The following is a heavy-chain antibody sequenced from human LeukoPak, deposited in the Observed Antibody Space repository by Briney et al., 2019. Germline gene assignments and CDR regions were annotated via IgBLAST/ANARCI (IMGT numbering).Heavy chain of an antibody. CDR3: ARRWNYGRNYYIDV. D-gene: IGHD1-7*01. CDR2: INDSGRT. V-gene: IGHV4-34*01. Sequence: PSETLSLTCTVSGGSLSGHYRSWIRQPPGKRLEWIGEINDSGRTNYNPSLMSRVTVSVDTSKKQFSLRLTSVTATDTAVYYCARRWNYGRNYYIDVWGKGATVSVSS. CDR1: GGSLSGHY. J-gene: IGHJ6*03.